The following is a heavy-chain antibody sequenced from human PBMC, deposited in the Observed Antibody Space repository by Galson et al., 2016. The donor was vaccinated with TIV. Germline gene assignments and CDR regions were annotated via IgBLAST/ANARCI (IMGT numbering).Heavy chain of an antibody. Sequence: SVKVSCKASGGIFNSHAISWVRQAPGQELEWMGGIIAVFNKANYAQKFQGRVTITTDESTTTVYMELSSLRSEDTAMYYCARSPFYYSSYMDVWGKGTTVTVSS. CDR2: IIAVFNKA. J-gene: IGHJ6*03. CDR3: ARSPFYYSSYMDV. V-gene: IGHV1-69*05. CDR1: GGIFNSHA.